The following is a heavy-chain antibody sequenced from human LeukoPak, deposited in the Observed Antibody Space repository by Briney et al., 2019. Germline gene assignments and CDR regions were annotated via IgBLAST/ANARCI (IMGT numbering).Heavy chain of an antibody. CDR2: IYYKGST. CDR1: GGSINSHY. CDR3: VRRDNTGWNYFDY. Sequence: WDPLSLTCTVSGGSINSHYWSWIRQPPGKGLEWIGDIYYKGSTNYNPSLKSRVTISVDTSKNHLSLKLTSVHAADTAIYYCVRRDNTGWNYFDYWGQGILVTVSS. V-gene: IGHV4-59*08. J-gene: IGHJ4*02. D-gene: IGHD6-19*01.